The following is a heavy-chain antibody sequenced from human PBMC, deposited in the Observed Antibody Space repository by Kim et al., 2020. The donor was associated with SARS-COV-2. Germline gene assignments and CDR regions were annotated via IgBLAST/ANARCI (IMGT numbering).Heavy chain of an antibody. CDR2: IFYNGSP. CDR3: ARQQTDHEYGDSYFDL. Sequence: SETLSLTCTVSGGSMKDYYWSWIRQVPGKGLEWIAYIFYNGSPNYNPSLKGRVTISIDTSKNQFSLKVGSVTAADTAVYFCARQQTDHEYGDSYFDLWGQGTLVSVSS. V-gene: IGHV4-59*08. CDR1: GGSMKDYY. J-gene: IGHJ4*02. D-gene: IGHD4-17*01.